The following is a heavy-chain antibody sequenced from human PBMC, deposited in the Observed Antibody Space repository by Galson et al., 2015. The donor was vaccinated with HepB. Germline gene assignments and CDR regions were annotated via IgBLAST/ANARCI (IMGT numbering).Heavy chain of an antibody. J-gene: IGHJ6*02. CDR2: ISAHNGNT. CDR3: ARGYCSSTSCSLGYYYYGMDV. Sequence: SVKVSCKASGYTFTSYGISWVRQAPGQGLEWMGWISAHNGNTNYAQKLQGRVTMTTDTSTSTAYMELRSLRSDDTAVYYCARGYCSSTSCSLGYYYYGMDVWGQGTTVTVSS. D-gene: IGHD2-2*01. V-gene: IGHV1-18*04. CDR1: GYTFTSYG.